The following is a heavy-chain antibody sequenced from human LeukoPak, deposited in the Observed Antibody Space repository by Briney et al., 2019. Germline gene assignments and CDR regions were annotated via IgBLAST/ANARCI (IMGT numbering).Heavy chain of an antibody. D-gene: IGHD6-19*01. Sequence: ASVKVSCKASGYTFTSYDIKWVRQATGQGLEWMGWMNPNSGNTGYAQKFRGRVTMTRNTSISTAYMELCSLRSEDTAVYYCARYSSGWYGLDYWGQGTLVTVSS. CDR3: ARYSSGWYGLDY. CDR2: MNPNSGNT. J-gene: IGHJ4*02. V-gene: IGHV1-8*01. CDR1: GYTFTSYD.